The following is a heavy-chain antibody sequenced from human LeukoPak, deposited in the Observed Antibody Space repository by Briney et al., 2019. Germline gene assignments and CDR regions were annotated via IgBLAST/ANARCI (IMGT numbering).Heavy chain of an antibody. CDR2: ISSSSSYI. J-gene: IGHJ4*02. V-gene: IGHV3-21*01. CDR1: GFTFSSYS. CDR3: ASPGIAGAGNPGPVRFSDY. D-gene: IGHD6-19*01. Sequence: GGSLRLSCAASGFTFSSYSMNWVRQAPGKGLEWVSSISSSSSYIYYADSVKGRFTLSRDDAKNSLYLQMNSLRAEDTAVYYCASPGIAGAGNPGPVRFSDYWGQGTLVTVSS.